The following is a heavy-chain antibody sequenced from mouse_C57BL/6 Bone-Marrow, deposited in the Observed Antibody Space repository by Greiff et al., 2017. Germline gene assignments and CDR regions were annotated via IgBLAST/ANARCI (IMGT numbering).Heavy chain of an antibody. CDR2: IRSKSSTYAT. D-gene: IGHD1-1*01. CDR1: GFSFNTYA. Sequence: EVQRVESGGGLVQPKGSLQLSCAASGFSFNTYAMHWVRQAPGKGLAWVARIRSKSSTYATYYADSVQDRFTISRDDSQSILYLQMNNLTTEDTAVYYCVRDAYYGSSPDVWGTGATGTVAS. V-gene: IGHV10-3*01. CDR3: VRDAYYGSSPDV. J-gene: IGHJ1*03.